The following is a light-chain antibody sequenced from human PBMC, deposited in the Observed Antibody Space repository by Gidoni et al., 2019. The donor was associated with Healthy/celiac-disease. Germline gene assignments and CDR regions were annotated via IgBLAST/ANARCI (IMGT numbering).Light chain of an antibody. CDR1: QSISSY. Sequence: DIQMTQSPSSLSASVGDRVTITCRASQSISSYLNWYQQKPGKAPKLLIYAASSLQSGVPSRFSGSGSGTDFTLTISSLQPEDFATYYCQQSYRTSITFXQXTRLEIK. CDR2: AAS. CDR3: QQSYRTSIT. J-gene: IGKJ5*01. V-gene: IGKV1-39*01.